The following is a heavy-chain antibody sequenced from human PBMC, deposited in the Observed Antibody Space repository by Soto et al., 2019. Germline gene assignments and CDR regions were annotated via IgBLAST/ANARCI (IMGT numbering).Heavy chain of an antibody. J-gene: IGHJ4*02. D-gene: IGHD3-9*01. CDR3: ARDDKNYDILTD. CDR1: GFTFSSYA. CDR2: ISYDGSNK. V-gene: IGHV3-30-3*01. Sequence: QVQLVESGGGVVQPGRSLRLSCAASGFTFSSYAMHRVRQAPGKGLEWVAVISYDGSNKYYADSVKGRFTISRDNSKNTLYLQMNSLRAEDTAVYCCARDDKNYDILTDWGQGTLVTVSS.